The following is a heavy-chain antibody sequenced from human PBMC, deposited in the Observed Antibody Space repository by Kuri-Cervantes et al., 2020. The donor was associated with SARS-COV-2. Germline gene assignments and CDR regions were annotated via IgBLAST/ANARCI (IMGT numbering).Heavy chain of an antibody. CDR3: ARALQGWFDP. CDR1: DDSISSYY. CDR2: IYHSGST. Sequence: ESLKISCTVSDDSISSYYWGWIRQPPGKGLEWIGSIYHSGSTYYNPSLKSRVTISVDTSKNQFSLKLSSVTAADTAVYYCARALQGWFDPWGQGTLVTVSS. V-gene: IGHV4-38-2*02. D-gene: IGHD4-11*01. J-gene: IGHJ5*02.